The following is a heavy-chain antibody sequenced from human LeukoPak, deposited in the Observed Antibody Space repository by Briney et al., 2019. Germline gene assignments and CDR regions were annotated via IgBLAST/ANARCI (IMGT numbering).Heavy chain of an antibody. CDR1: GFTFSSYA. D-gene: IGHD3-16*01. J-gene: IGHJ3*02. V-gene: IGHV3-23*01. Sequence: GSLRLSCAASGFTFSSYAMSWVRQAPGKGLEWVSAISGTGGSTYYADSVKGRFTISRDNSKNTLYMQMNSLRAEDTAVYYCARARLTDYVWGRRTFDIWGQGTMVTISS. CDR3: ARARLTDYVWGRRTFDI. CDR2: ISGTGGST.